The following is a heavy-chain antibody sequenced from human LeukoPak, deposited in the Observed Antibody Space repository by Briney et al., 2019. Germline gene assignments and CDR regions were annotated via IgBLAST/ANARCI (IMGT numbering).Heavy chain of an antibody. D-gene: IGHD3-3*01. CDR2: ISRGSIT. V-gene: IGHV3-23*01. J-gene: IGHJ4*02. CDR1: GFTFGTHA. CDR3: AQTNHYDFGRTPFDY. Sequence: GGSLRLSCVASGFTFGTHAMSWVRQVPGKGLEWVSGISRGSITYYSDSVKGRFTISRDNSRATLFLQMNSLRAEDTAVYYCAQTNHYDFGRTPFDYWGQGTLVTVSS.